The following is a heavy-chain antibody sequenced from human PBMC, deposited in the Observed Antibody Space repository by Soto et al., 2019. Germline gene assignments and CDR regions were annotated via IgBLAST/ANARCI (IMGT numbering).Heavy chain of an antibody. CDR1: GFTFSSHG. Sequence: EVQLVESGGGLEQPGGSLRLSCAASGFTFSSHGMNWVRQAPGKGLEWVSYISSSSTTIYYADSVKGRFTIARDKAYNSLYLQMSSLRDDDAAVYYCARQTPPRSYDFGDYDPDGFDFWGQGTLVTVSS. D-gene: IGHD4-17*01. V-gene: IGHV3-48*02. CDR3: ARQTPPRSYDFGDYDPDGFDF. CDR2: ISSSSTTI. J-gene: IGHJ4*02.